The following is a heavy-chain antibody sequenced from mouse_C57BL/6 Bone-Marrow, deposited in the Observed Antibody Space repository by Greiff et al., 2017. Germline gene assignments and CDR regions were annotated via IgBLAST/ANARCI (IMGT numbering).Heavy chain of an antibody. CDR2: IDPSDSYT. J-gene: IGHJ2*01. CDR3: ARRGYYFDY. Sequence: QVQLQQPGAELVKPGASVKLSCKASGYTFTSYWMQWVKQRPGQGLEWIGEIDPSDSYTTYNQKFKGKATLTVDTSSSTAYMQLSSLTSEDSAVYYCARRGYYFDYGGQGTTLTVSS. CDR1: GYTFTSYW. V-gene: IGHV1-50*01.